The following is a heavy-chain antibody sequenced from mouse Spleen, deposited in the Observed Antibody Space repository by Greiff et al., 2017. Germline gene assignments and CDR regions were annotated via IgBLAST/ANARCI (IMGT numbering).Heavy chain of an antibody. CDR1: GYTFTSYW. V-gene: IGHV1-5*01. CDR3: TRGTTMVAPNFDY. D-gene: IGHD1-1*01. CDR2: IYPGNSDT. J-gene: IGHJ2*01. Sequence: EVQLQESGTVLAGPGASVKMSCKTSGYTFTSYWMHWVKQRPGQGLEWIGAIYPGNSDTSYNQKFKGKAKLTAVTSASTAYMELSSLTNEDSAVYYCTRGTTMVAPNFDYWGQGTTLTVSS.